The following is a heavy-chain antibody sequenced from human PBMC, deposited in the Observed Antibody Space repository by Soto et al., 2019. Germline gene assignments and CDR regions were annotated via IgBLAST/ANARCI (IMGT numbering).Heavy chain of an antibody. CDR2: ISSSSTI. CDR1: GFTFSSYS. D-gene: IGHD3-22*01. CDR3: ATNYYDSSGYQDY. V-gene: IGHV3-48*02. J-gene: IGHJ4*02. Sequence: GGSLRLSCAASGFTFSSYSMNWVRQAPGKGLEWVSYISSSSTIYYADSVKGRFTISRDNAKNSLYLQMNSLRDEDTAVYYCATNYYDSSGYQDYWGQGTLVTVSS.